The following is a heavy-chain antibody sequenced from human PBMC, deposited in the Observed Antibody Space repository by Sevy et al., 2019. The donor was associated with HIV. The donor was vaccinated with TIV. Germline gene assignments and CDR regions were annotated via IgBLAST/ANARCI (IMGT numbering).Heavy chain of an antibody. Sequence: SETLSLTCAVYGGSFSGYYRSWIRQPPGKGLEWIGEINHSGSTNYNPSLKSRVTISVDTSKNQFSLKLSSVTAADTAVYYCARGGYCSSTSCMLSGAKGSPRAPFGMDVWGQGTTVTVSS. D-gene: IGHD2-2*01. V-gene: IGHV4-34*01. CDR1: GGSFSGYY. J-gene: IGHJ6*02. CDR3: ARGGYCSSTSCMLSGAKGSPRAPFGMDV. CDR2: INHSGST.